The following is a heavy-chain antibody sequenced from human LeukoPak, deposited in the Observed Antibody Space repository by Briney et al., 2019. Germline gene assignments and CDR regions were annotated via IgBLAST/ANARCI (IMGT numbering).Heavy chain of an antibody. Sequence: ASVKVSCKASGYTFATYYMHWVRQAPGQGLEWMGVINPSSGSTNYAQNFQGRVTMTMDTSTTTVYMEVSSLRSEDTAMYYCALMSRVDTGKSPFDDWGQGSLVTVSS. J-gene: IGHJ4*02. CDR3: ALMSRVDTGKSPFDD. CDR2: INPSSGST. D-gene: IGHD5-18*01. V-gene: IGHV1-46*01. CDR1: GYTFATYY.